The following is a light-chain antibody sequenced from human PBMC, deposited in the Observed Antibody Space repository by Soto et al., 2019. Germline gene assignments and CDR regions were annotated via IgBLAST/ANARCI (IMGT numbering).Light chain of an antibody. V-gene: IGKV1-9*01. CDR1: QGISSY. CDR3: QQLNTYPLT. J-gene: IGKJ4*01. CDR2: AAS. Sequence: DIQLTQSPSFLSASVRDRVTITCRASQGISSYLAWYQQKPGKAPKVLIYAASTLQSGVPSRFSGSGSGTEFTLTISSLQPEDFATYYCQQLNTYPLTFGGGTKVDIK.